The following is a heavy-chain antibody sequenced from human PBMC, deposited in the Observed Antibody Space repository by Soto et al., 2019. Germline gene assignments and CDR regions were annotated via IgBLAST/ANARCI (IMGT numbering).Heavy chain of an antibody. CDR1: GFIFSDYW. J-gene: IGHJ4*02. CDR2: ISPEGSEK. Sequence: EVQLVESGGGLVQPGGSLRLSCAVSGFIFSDYWMTWVRQAPGKGLEWVATISPEGSEKHYVDSLKGRFTISRDNAKNSLSLQMISLRAEDTALYYCARARIDYWGRGTLITVSS. V-gene: IGHV3-7*03. CDR3: ARARIDY.